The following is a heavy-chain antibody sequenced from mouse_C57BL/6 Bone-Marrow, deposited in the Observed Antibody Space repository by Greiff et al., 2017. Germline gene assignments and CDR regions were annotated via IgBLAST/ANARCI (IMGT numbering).Heavy chain of an antibody. Sequence: VQLQESGPELVKPGTSVKISCKASGYAFSSSWMNWVKQRPGKGLEWIGRIYPGDGDTNYNGKFKGKATLTADKSSSTAYMQLSSLTSEDSAVYFCALKTGYWGQGTTLTVSS. CDR1: GYAFSSSW. J-gene: IGHJ2*01. CDR2: IYPGDGDT. V-gene: IGHV1-82*01. D-gene: IGHD4-1*01. CDR3: ALKTGY.